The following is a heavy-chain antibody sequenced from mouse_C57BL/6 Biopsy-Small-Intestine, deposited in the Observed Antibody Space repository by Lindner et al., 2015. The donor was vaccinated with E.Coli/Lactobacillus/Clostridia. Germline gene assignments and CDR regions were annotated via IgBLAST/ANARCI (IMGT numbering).Heavy chain of an antibody. CDR2: INPSGGST. CDR1: GYTFTSYY. V-gene: IGHV1-55*01. J-gene: IGHJ4*01. D-gene: IGHD1-1*01. Sequence: SVKVSCKASGYTFTSYYIHWVRQAPGQGLEWMGIINPSGGSTNYAQKFQGRVAMTRDTSTSTVYMGLSSLRSEDTAVYYCARRGDCSGSSCLPDYWGQGTLVTVSS. CDR3: ARRGDCSGSSCLPDY.